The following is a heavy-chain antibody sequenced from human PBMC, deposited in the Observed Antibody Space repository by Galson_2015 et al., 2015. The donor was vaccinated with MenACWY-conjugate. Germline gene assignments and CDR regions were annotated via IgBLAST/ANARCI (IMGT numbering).Heavy chain of an antibody. D-gene: IGHD1-1*01. CDR1: GFTFNNYW. CDR3: ARANNWSFDS. Sequence: SLRLSCAASGFTFNNYWMHWVRQPPGKGLEWISYIKADGSFSNYADSVKGRFTISTDNAKNMVYLQMDGLGDEDTAVYFCARANNWSFDSWGQGTLVTVSS. J-gene: IGHJ4*02. V-gene: IGHV3-74*01. CDR2: IKADGSFS.